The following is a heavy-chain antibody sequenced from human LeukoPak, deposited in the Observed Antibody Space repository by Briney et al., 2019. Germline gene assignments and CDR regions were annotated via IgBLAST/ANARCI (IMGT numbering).Heavy chain of an antibody. J-gene: IGHJ4*02. CDR2: INHVGST. CDR1: GGSISSSSYY. D-gene: IGHD3-9*01. V-gene: IGHV4-39*07. CDR3: ARRQDRVQILTGYSATGYFDQ. Sequence: SETLSLTCTVSGGSISSSSYYWSWIRQPPGKGLEWIGEINHVGSTKYSPSLKSRLTISVDTPRNQLSLKVSSVTAADTAVYFCARRQDRVQILTGYSATGYFDQWGQGNLVTVSS.